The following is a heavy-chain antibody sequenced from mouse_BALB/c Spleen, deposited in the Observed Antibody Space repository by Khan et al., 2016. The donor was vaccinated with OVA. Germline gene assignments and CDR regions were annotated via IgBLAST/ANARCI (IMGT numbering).Heavy chain of an antibody. CDR2: INTYTGQP. J-gene: IGHJ4*01. CDR3: ARPPYFAFVLNN. CDR1: GHTFTTYG. Sequence: QIQLVQSGPELKKPGETVKISCKASGHTFTTYGMNWVKQAPGKGLKWMGWINTYTGQPTYADDFNGRFAFSLETSASIAYLQIKNLKNEDTATXFCARPPYFAFVLNNWGKGTSVTVSS. V-gene: IGHV9-3-1*01. D-gene: IGHD2-10*01.